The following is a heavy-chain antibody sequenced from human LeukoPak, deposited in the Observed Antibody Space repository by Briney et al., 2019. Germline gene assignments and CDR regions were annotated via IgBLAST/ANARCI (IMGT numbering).Heavy chain of an antibody. CDR1: GGSISGGSYY. V-gene: IGHV4-61*02. D-gene: IGHD2-15*01. CDR2: IYTSGNT. Sequence: PSQTLSLTCTVSGGSISGGSYYWSWIRQPAGKGLEWIGRIYTSGNTNYNPSLKSRVTISVDTSTNRFSLKLSSVTATDTAVYYCARELVAASHFSDYWGQGTLVTVSS. J-gene: IGHJ4*02. CDR3: ARELVAASHFSDY.